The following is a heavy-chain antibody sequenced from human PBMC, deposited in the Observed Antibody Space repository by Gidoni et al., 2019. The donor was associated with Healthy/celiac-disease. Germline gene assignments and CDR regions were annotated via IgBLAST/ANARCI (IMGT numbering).Heavy chain of an antibody. CDR3: AKAPYGSGSYPYYFDY. D-gene: IGHD3-10*01. CDR2: ISGRGGST. V-gene: IGHV3-23*01. J-gene: IGHJ4*02. CDR1: GFTFSSYA. Sequence: EVQLLESGGGLVQPGGSLRLSCAASGFTFSSYAMSWVRQAPGKGLEWVSAISGRGGSTYYADSVKGRFTISRDNSKNTLYLQMNSLRAEDTAVYYCAKAPYGSGSYPYYFDYWGQGTLVTVSS.